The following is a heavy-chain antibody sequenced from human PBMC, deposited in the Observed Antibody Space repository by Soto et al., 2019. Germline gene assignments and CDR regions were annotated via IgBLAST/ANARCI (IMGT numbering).Heavy chain of an antibody. CDR2: TYYRSRWYN. J-gene: IGHJ5*02. CDR3: ARDPVGDNWFDP. Sequence: PSQTLSLTCAISGDSVSRNSAAWNWIRPSPSRGLEWLGRTYYRSRWYNDYAISLKSRITINPDTSKNQFSLQLNSVTPEDTAVYYCARDPVGDNWFDPWGQGTLVTVSS. CDR1: GDSVSRNSAA. V-gene: IGHV6-1*01.